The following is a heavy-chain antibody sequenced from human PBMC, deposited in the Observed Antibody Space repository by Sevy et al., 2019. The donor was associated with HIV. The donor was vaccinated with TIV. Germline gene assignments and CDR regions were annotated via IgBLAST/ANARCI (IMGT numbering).Heavy chain of an antibody. Sequence: SETLSLTCTVSGGSISSSSYYWGWIRQPPEKGLEWIGSIYYSGSTYFNPSLKSRITISVDTSKNQFSLKLSSVTAADTAVYYCARHWEGVIDYWGQGTLVTVSS. CDR1: GGSISSSSYY. V-gene: IGHV4-39*01. CDR3: ARHWEGVIDY. D-gene: IGHD1-26*01. CDR2: IYYSGST. J-gene: IGHJ4*02.